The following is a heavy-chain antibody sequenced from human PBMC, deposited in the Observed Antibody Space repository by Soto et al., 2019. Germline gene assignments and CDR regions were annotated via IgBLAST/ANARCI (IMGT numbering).Heavy chain of an antibody. CDR1: GFTFISYS. V-gene: IGHV3-21*01. CDR3: TRQEYSSPSYFDY. J-gene: IGHJ4*01. D-gene: IGHD6-13*01. Sequence: GGSLRLSCEASGFTFISYSMAWVRQAPGKGLQWISSISKTGSHIFYSDSLKGRFTISRDNAKTSLFLQVNSLRDEDTAVYYCTRQEYSSPSYFDYWGQGTLVTVSS. CDR2: ISKTGSHI.